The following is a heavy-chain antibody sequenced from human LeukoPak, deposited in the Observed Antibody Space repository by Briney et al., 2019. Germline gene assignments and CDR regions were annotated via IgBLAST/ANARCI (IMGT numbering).Heavy chain of an antibody. CDR2: IRSSGSTR. CDR3: VRDGYSYGFFDY. J-gene: IGHJ4*02. CDR1: GFTFSSFE. D-gene: IGHD5-18*01. Sequence: GGSLRLSCAASGFTFSSFEMNWVRQAPGKGLEWVSHIRSSGSTRYYADSVKGRFTISRDNAKNSLYLQMNSLRAEDTAVYYCVRDGYSYGFFDYWGQGSLVTVSS. V-gene: IGHV3-48*03.